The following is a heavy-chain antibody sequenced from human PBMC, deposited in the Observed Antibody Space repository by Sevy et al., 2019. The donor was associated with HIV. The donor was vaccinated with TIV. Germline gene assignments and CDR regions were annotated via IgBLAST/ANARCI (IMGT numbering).Heavy chain of an antibody. D-gene: IGHD2-15*01. CDR1: GFTFSRHS. Sequence: GALGLPCAASGFTFSRHSMGWGRPAPGEGLGWGPAISGKGGGQYQPGSGKGRLPSSRDNSKNTLYLQMNSLRAEDTAVYYCAKDRARMGGPPRGWFDPWGQGTLVTVSS. J-gene: IGHJ5*02. CDR3: AKDRARMGGPPRGWFDP. V-gene: IGHV3-23*01. CDR2: ISGKGGGQ.